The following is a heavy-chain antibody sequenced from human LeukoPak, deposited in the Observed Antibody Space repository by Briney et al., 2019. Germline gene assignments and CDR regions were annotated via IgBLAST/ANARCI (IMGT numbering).Heavy chain of an antibody. Sequence: SETLSLTCTVSGGSVSSGNLYWSWIRQPPGKGLEWIGYIYYSGSTNYSPSLKSRVTVSADMSKNQFSLKLNSVTAADTAVYYCARGLGPIYFDYWGQGTLVTVSS. CDR2: IYYSGST. CDR3: ARGLGPIYFDY. CDR1: GGSVSSGNLY. J-gene: IGHJ4*02. D-gene: IGHD3-16*01. V-gene: IGHV4-61*01.